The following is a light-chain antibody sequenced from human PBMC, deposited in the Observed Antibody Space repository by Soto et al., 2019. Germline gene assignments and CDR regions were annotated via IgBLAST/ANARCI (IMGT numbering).Light chain of an antibody. J-gene: IGKJ4*01. CDR2: AAS. CDR3: QQANSFPLT. CDR1: QSISSY. Sequence: DIQMTQCPSSLSASVGDRVTITCLASQSISSYLNWYQQKPGKAPKLLIYAASSLQSGVPSRFSGSGSGTDFTLTISSLQPEDFATYYCQQANSFPLTFGGGTKVDI. V-gene: IGKV1-39*01.